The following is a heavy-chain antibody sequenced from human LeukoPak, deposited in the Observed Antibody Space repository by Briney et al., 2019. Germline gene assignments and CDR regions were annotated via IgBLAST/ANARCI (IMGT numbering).Heavy chain of an antibody. J-gene: IGHJ4*02. V-gene: IGHV3-21*01. Sequence: PGGSLRLSCAASGFTLSSYSMNWVRQAPGKGLEWVSSISSSSIYIYYADSVKGRFTISRDNSKNTLYLQMNSLRAEDTAVYYCAKEGNYGGYFDYWGQGTLVTVSS. CDR3: AKEGNYGGYFDY. CDR2: ISSSSIYI. CDR1: GFTLSSYS. D-gene: IGHD4-23*01.